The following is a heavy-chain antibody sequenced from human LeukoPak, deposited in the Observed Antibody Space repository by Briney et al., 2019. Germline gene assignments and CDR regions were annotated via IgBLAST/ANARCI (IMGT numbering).Heavy chain of an antibody. J-gene: IGHJ4*02. V-gene: IGHV3-74*01. Sequence: GGSLRLSCAASGFTFNNFWMHWVRQAPGKGLVWVSRISKDGSTTNYADSVKGRFTISRDNAKNTLYLQMNSLTTEDTALYYCARGASSGYRIDYWGQGTLVTVSS. CDR2: ISKDGSTT. CDR1: GFTFNNFW. CDR3: ARGASSGYRIDY. D-gene: IGHD5-18*01.